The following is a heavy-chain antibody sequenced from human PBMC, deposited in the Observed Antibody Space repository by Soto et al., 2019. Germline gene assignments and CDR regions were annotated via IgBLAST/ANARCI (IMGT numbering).Heavy chain of an antibody. CDR2: IYYSGST. V-gene: IGHV4-59*01. CDR1: GGSISSYY. CDR3: ARDLSQKSSGRYYYYGMDV. D-gene: IGHD6-19*01. J-gene: IGHJ6*02. Sequence: SETLSLTCTVSGGSISSYYWSWIRQPPGKGLEWIGYIYYSGSTNYNPSLKSRVTISVDTSKNQFSLKLSSVTAADTAVYYCARDLSQKSSGRYYYYGMDVWGQGTTVTVSS.